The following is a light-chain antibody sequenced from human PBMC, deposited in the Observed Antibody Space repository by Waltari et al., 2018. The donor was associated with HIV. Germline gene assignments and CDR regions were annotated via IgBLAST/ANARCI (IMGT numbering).Light chain of an antibody. CDR1: VTDIDIYKF. Sequence: HSALTQPASVSGSPGQSITISCSGTVTDIDIYKFVSWYRQYPGLAPQLVLYGVSSRPSGVALRFSGSKSGDTASLTISGLEAEDEADYYCSSYTPSHSLVFGGGTKLTVL. J-gene: IGLJ3*02. CDR2: GVS. V-gene: IGLV2-14*01. CDR3: SSYTPSHSLV.